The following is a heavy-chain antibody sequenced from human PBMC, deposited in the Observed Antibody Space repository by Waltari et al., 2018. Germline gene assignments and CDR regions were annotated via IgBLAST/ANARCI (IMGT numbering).Heavy chain of an antibody. CDR2: IDPEDGET. V-gene: IGHV1-69-2*01. J-gene: IGHJ4*02. D-gene: IGHD3-10*01. CDR1: GSTFIAYF. Sequence: EVQLVQSGAEVKKPGAPVKISCKASGSTFIAYFMHWVQQAPGKGLEWVGRIDPEDGETVYAEKFQGRVTITADTSTDTSYLELSSLRSDDTAVYYCAPLPGGSGQTFDYWGQGTLLTVSS. CDR3: APLPGGSGQTFDY.